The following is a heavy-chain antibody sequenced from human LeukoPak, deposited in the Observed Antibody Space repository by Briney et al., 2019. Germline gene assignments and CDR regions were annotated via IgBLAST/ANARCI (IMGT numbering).Heavy chain of an antibody. Sequence: PGGSLRLSCAASGFTFRNYWMHWVRQAPGNGLVWVSGINGDGRSTIYADSVKGRFTISGDNAKNTLYLQMNSPRAEDTAVYYCASIHDYGDYGPRGVWGQGTTVTVSS. CDR2: INGDGRST. J-gene: IGHJ6*02. D-gene: IGHD4-17*01. V-gene: IGHV3-74*01. CDR1: GFTFRNYW. CDR3: ASIHDYGDYGPRGV.